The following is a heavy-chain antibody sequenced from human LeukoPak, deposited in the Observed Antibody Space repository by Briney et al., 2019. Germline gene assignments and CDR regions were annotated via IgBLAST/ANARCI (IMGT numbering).Heavy chain of an antibody. CDR2: ISSDGRST. J-gene: IGHJ4*02. CDR3: ARVPLAAAIDY. Sequence: GGSLRLSCAASGFTFSSYWMHWVRQAPGNGLVGVSRISSDGRSTSYADSVKGRFTISRDNAKNTLYLQMNSLRAEDTAVYYCARVPLAAAIDYWGQGTLVTVSS. CDR1: GFTFSSYW. V-gene: IGHV3-74*01. D-gene: IGHD6-13*01.